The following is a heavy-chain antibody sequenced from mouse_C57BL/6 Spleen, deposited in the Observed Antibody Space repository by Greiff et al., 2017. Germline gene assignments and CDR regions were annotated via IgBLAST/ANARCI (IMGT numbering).Heavy chain of an antibody. Sequence: VKLVQSGPGLVAPSQSLSITCTASGYSLTSYAISWVRQPPGKGLEWLGVIWTGGGTNYNSTLKSSRSISKDNSKSQVFLHMNSLLTDDTARYYYARARYCSSSYRYFDVWGTGTTVTVSS. J-gene: IGHJ1*03. CDR1: GYSLTSYA. CDR2: IWTGGGT. CDR3: ARARYCSSSYRYFDV. V-gene: IGHV2-9-1*01. D-gene: IGHD1-1*01.